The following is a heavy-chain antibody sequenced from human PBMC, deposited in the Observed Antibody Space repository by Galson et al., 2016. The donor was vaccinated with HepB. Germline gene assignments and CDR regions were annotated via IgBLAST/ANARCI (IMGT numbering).Heavy chain of an antibody. V-gene: IGHV3-23*01. J-gene: IGHJ6*04. Sequence: SLRLSCAAPGFTFSTYGMSWVRQAPGKGLEWVSVISGSGGSTYYADSVKGRFTISRDNSKNTLYLQMNSLRAEDTAVYYCARVITMVRGILKQRDYSGMDFWGEGTTVTVSS. CDR2: ISGSGGST. CDR3: ARVITMVRGILKQRDYSGMDF. CDR1: GFTFSTYG. D-gene: IGHD3-10*01.